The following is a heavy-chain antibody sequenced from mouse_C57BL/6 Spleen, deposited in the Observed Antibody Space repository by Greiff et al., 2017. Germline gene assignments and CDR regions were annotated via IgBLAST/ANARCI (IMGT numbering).Heavy chain of an antibody. D-gene: IGHD2-5*01. J-gene: IGHJ3*01. CDR3: ARYYSNYGDAY. CDR1: GYTFTDYY. CDR2: INPYNGGT. V-gene: IGHV1-19*01. Sequence: EVQLQQSGPVLVKPGASVKMSCKASGYTFTDYYMNWVKQSHGKSLEWIGVINPYNGGTSYNQKFKGKATLTVDKSSSTAYMELNSLTSEDSAVYYCARYYSNYGDAYWGQGTLVTVSA.